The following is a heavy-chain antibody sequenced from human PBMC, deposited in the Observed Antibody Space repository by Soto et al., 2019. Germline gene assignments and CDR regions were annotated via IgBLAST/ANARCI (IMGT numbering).Heavy chain of an antibody. D-gene: IGHD6-13*01. CDR2: IIPIFGIA. V-gene: IGHV1-69*10. CDR1: GGTFSSHA. Sequence: ASVKVSCKASGGTFSSHAISWVRQAPGQGLEWMGGIIPIFGIANYAQKFQGRVTITADKSTSTAYMELSSLRSEDTAVYYCARGFPYSSSWYYYYYYMDVWGKGTTVTVSS. J-gene: IGHJ6*03. CDR3: ARGFPYSSSWYYYYYYMDV.